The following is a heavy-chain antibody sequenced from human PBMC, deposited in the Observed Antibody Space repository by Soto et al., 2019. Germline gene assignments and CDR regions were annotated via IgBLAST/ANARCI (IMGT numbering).Heavy chain of an antibody. Sequence: ASVKVSCKASGYTFTSYGISWVRQAPGQGLEWMGWISAYNGNTNYAQKLQGRVTMTTDTSTSTAYMELRSLRSDDTAVYYCASAAPAVSICAVVTQLGYFDYWGLGTLVTVSS. D-gene: IGHD3-3*01. CDR1: GYTFTSYG. CDR2: ISAYNGNT. V-gene: IGHV1-18*01. CDR3: ASAAPAVSICAVVTQLGYFDY. J-gene: IGHJ4*02.